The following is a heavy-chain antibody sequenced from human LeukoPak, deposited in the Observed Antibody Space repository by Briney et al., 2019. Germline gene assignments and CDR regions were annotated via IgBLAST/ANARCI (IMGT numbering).Heavy chain of an antibody. J-gene: IGHJ4*02. V-gene: IGHV1-2*02. CDR1: GYTFTGYY. CDR2: INPNSGGT. CDR3: ARDSGTGDPEYYFDY. Sequence: ASVKVSCKASGYTFTGYYMHWVRQAPGQGLEWMGWINPNSGGTNYAQKFQGRVTMTRDTSISTAYMELSRLRSDDTAVYYCARDSGTGDPEYYFDYWGQGTLVTVSS. D-gene: IGHD7-27*01.